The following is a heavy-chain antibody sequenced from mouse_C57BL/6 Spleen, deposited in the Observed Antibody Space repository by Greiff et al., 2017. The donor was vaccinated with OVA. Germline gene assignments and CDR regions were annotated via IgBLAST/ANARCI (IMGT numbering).Heavy chain of an antibody. J-gene: IGHJ3*01. Sequence: VQLQQPGAELVRPGSSVKLSCKASGYTFTSYWMHWVKQRPIQGLEWIGNIDPSDSETHYNQKFKDKATLTVDKSSSTAYMQLSSLTSEDSAVYYCARRETNYYGSRSFAYWGTGTLVTVSA. CDR1: GYTFTSYW. CDR3: ARRETNYYGSRSFAY. CDR2: IDPSDSET. V-gene: IGHV1-52*01. D-gene: IGHD1-1*01.